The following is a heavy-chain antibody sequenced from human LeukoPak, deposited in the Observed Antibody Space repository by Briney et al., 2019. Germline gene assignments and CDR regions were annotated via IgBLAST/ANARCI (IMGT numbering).Heavy chain of an antibody. CDR2: ISSSSSTI. J-gene: IGHJ4*02. V-gene: IGHV3-48*04. Sequence: GGSLRLSCAASGFTFSSYSMNWVRQAPGKGLEWVSYISSSSSTIYYADSVKGRFTISRDNAKNSLYLQMNSLRAEDTAVYYCARDEVKQPPDYWGQGTLVTVSS. D-gene: IGHD6-6*01. CDR1: GFTFSSYS. CDR3: ARDEVKQPPDY.